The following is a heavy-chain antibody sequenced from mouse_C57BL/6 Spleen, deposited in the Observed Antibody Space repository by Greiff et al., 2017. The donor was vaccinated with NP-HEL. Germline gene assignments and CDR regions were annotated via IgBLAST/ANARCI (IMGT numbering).Heavy chain of an antibody. CDR1: GYSFTGYY. J-gene: IGHJ1*03. CDR3: ARWHPLPRYFDV. V-gene: IGHV1-42*01. D-gene: IGHD3-1*01. CDR2: INPSTGGT. Sequence: EVKLMESGPELVKPGASVKISCKASGYSFTGYYMNWVKQSPEKSLEWIGEINPSTGGTTYNQKFKAKATLTVDKSSSTAYMQLKSLTSEDSAVYYCARWHPLPRYFDVWGTGTTVTVSS.